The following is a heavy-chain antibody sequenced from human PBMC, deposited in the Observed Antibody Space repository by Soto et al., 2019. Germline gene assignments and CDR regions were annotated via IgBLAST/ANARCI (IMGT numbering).Heavy chain of an antibody. D-gene: IGHD3-22*01. V-gene: IGHV3-23*01. CDR2: FSGSGDYT. J-gene: IGHJ4*02. Sequence: EVQLLESGGGLIQPGGSLRLSCAASGFTFSTYAMSWVRQAPGKGLEWVSSFSGSGDYTYYVDSMKGRFTISRDNSKNTLYLQMNSLRAEDTAVYYCAKADYYDSSGYSFDYWGQGTLVTVSS. CDR1: GFTFSTYA. CDR3: AKADYYDSSGYSFDY.